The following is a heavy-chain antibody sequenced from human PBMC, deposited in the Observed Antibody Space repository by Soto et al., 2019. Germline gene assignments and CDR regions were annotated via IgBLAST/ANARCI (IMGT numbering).Heavy chain of an antibody. V-gene: IGHV3-9*01. CDR1: GFTFDDYA. D-gene: IGHD3-10*01. CDR2: ISWNSGSI. Sequence: EVQLVESGGGLVQPGRSLRLSCAASGFTFDDYAMHCVRQAPRKGLEWVPGISWNSGSIGYADCVKGRFTISRDNAKNHLYLEMESLRAEDTALYSYSRDEITVVRRVISFYGMDVWGQGTTVTVSS. J-gene: IGHJ6*02. CDR3: SRDEITVVRRVISFYGMDV.